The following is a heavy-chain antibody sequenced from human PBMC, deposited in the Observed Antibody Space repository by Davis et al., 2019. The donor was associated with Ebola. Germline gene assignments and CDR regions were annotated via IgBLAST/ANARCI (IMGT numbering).Heavy chain of an antibody. J-gene: IGHJ6*02. Sequence: AASVKVSCKAPGYSFTNYAMHWVRQAPGQRLEWMGWIHGGNGNRKYSQRFQGRVTITMDTSASTAYMDLSSLRSEDTAVYYCAREARFLEWLLGGDGVDVWGQGTTVTVSS. D-gene: IGHD3-3*01. CDR3: AREARFLEWLLGGDGVDV. V-gene: IGHV1-3*01. CDR2: IHGGNGNR. CDR1: GYSFTNYA.